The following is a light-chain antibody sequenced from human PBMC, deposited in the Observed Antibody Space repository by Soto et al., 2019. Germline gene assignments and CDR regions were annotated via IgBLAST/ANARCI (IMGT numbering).Light chain of an antibody. CDR2: GAS. CDR1: QNVDNNY. V-gene: IGKV3-20*01. CDR3: QQCAYSPRT. Sequence: EIVLTQSPDSRSLSPGERATLSCRASQNVDNNYLAWYQQRPGLAPRLLIYGASIRATGIPDRFSGSGSGTDFTLSISRLEPEDFAVYYCQQCAYSPRTFGQGTKVEVK. J-gene: IGKJ1*01.